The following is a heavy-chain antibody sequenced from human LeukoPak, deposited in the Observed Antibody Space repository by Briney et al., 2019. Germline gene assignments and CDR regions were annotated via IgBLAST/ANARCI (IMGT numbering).Heavy chain of an antibody. Sequence: GESLKISCKGSGYSFSDYWIAWVRQMPGKGLEWMGIIYPGDSDTRYSPSIQGQVTISADKSISTAYLQWRSLKASDSAMYYCARQYSYGPVYVMDVWGQGTTVTVSS. CDR1: GYSFSDYW. CDR3: ARQYSYGPVYVMDV. V-gene: IGHV5-51*01. J-gene: IGHJ6*02. CDR2: IYPGDSDT. D-gene: IGHD5-18*01.